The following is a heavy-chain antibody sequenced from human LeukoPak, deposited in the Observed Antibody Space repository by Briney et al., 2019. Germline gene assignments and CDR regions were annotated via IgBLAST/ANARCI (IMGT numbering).Heavy chain of an antibody. Sequence: GGSLRLSCAASGFTFSNYAMHWVRQGPGKGLEWVAGISCDGSHTFYTDSVKGRFTISRDNSKNTLYLQMNSLRREDTAVYYCTQDSSAYFYEGYWGQGTLVTVSS. V-gene: IGHV3-30-3*01. D-gene: IGHD3-22*01. CDR2: ISCDGSHT. CDR1: GFTFSNYA. J-gene: IGHJ4*02. CDR3: TQDSSAYFYEGY.